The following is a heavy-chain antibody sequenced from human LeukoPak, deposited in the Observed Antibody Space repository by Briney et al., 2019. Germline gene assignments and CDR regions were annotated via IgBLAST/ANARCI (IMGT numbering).Heavy chain of an antibody. CDR1: GGSFSGYY. V-gene: IGHV4-59*01. CDR3: ARTAKYYYGSETYYFFDY. CDR2: IYYSGST. D-gene: IGHD3-10*01. J-gene: IGHJ4*02. Sequence: PSETLSLTCAVYGGSFSGYYWSWIRQPPGKGLGWIGYIYYSGSTTYNSSLKSRVTISVDTSKNQFSLKLSSVTPADTAVYYCARTAKYYYGSETYYFFDYWGQGTLVTVSS.